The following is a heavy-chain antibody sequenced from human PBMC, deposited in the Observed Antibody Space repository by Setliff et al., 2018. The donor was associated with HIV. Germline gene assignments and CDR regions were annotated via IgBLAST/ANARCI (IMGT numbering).Heavy chain of an antibody. CDR3: ARVLVRGHAFDI. V-gene: IGHV4-39*01. Sequence: SETLSLTCSVSGGSISSSNYYWGWIRQSPGKGLEWIGSFHYSGSTSYNPSLRSRVTISIDRSKNQFSLKLSSVTAADTAVYYCARVLVRGHAFDIWGQGTMVTVSS. D-gene: IGHD3-16*02. J-gene: IGHJ3*02. CDR1: GGSISSSNYY. CDR2: FHYSGST.